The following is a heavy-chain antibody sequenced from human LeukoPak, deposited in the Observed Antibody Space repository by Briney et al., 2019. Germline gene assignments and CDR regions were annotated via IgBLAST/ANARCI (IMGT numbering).Heavy chain of an antibody. Sequence: ASVKVSCKASGYTFTSYDINWVRQATGQGLEWMGGIIPIFGTANYAQKFQGRVTITTDESTSTAYMELSSLRSEDTAVYYCASPTYYYDSSGNPRVTPFDYWGQGTLVTVSS. J-gene: IGHJ4*02. CDR1: GYTFTSYD. CDR3: ASPTYYYDSSGNPRVTPFDY. V-gene: IGHV1-69*05. CDR2: IIPIFGTA. D-gene: IGHD3-22*01.